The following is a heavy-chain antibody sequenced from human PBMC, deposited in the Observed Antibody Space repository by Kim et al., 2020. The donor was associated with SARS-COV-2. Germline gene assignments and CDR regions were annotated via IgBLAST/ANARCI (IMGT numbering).Heavy chain of an antibody. D-gene: IGHD6-19*01. CDR3: AREEAIAVAGGNWFDP. V-gene: IGHV3-21*01. Sequence: GGSLRLSCAASGFTFSSYSMNWVRQAPGKGLEWVSSISSSSSYIYYADSVKGRFTISRDNAKNSLYLQMNSLRAEDTAVYYCAREEAIAVAGGNWFDPWGQGTLVTVSS. J-gene: IGHJ5*02. CDR2: ISSSSSYI. CDR1: GFTFSSYS.